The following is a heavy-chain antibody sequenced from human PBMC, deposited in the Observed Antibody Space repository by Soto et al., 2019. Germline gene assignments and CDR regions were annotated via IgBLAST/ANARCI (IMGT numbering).Heavy chain of an antibody. CDR3: ARDFRYCSGGSCYSSFQH. Sequence: GGSLRLSCAASGFTFSSYSMNWVRQAPGKGLEWVSSISSSSSYIYYADSVKGRFTISRDNAKNSLYLQMNSLRAEDTAVYYCARDFRYCSGGSCYSSFQHWGQGTLVTVSS. CDR1: GFTFSSYS. V-gene: IGHV3-21*01. D-gene: IGHD2-15*01. J-gene: IGHJ1*01. CDR2: ISSSSSYI.